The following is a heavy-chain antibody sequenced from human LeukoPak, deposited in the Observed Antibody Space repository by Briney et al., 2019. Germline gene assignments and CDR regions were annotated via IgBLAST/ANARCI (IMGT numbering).Heavy chain of an antibody. CDR1: GYTFNGYY. CDR3: ARARGGSIAAKDY. V-gene: IGHV1-2*02. D-gene: IGHD6-13*01. CDR2: INPNSGGT. J-gene: IGHJ4*02. Sequence: ASVKVSCKASGYTFNGYYMHWVRQAPGQGLEWMGWINPNSGGTNYAQKFQGRVTMTRDTSISTAYMELSRLRSDDTAVYYCARARGGSIAAKDYWGQGTLVTVSS.